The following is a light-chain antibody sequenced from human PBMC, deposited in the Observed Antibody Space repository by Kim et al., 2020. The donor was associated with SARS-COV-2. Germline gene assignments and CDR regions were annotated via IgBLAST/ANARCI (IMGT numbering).Light chain of an antibody. J-gene: IGKJ4*01. V-gene: IGKV1-33*01. Sequence: MSASVGDRVTITCQASQDSTNYLNWNQHKPGKAPTLLIYDASNLESGVPSRFSGSGSGTHFTFTISSLQPEDFATYYCHQYDDLIFGGGTKVDIK. CDR3: HQYDDLI. CDR2: DAS. CDR1: QDSTNY.